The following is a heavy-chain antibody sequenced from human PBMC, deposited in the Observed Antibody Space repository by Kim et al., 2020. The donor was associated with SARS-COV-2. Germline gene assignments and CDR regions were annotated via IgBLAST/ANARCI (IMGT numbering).Heavy chain of an antibody. D-gene: IGHD6-19*01. V-gene: IGHV3-23*01. CDR3: AKNGIAVAGSGVDY. J-gene: IGHJ4*02. Sequence: ADSVKGRLTDSRDNSKNPLYLQMNSLRAEDTAVYYCAKNGIAVAGSGVDYWGQGTLVTVSS.